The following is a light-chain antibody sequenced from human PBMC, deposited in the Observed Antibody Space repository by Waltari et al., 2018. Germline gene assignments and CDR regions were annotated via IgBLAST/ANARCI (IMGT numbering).Light chain of an antibody. CDR2: EVT. CDR1: SSDIGGYDY. J-gene: IGLJ2*01. V-gene: IGLV2-8*01. Sequence: QSALTQPPSASGSPGQSVIISCTGTSSDIGGYDYVSWYQRHPGKAPKLIIYEVTKRPSGIPGRFSASKSGKTASLTVSGLQADDEADYFCSSYAGSNTLLFGGGTKLTVL. CDR3: SSYAGSNTLL.